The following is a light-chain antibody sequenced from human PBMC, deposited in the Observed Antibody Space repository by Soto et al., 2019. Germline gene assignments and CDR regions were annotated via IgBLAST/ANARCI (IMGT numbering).Light chain of an antibody. Sequence: QSALTQPASVSGSPGQSITISCTGTNSDVGGYKYVSWYQHQPGKAPKLMFYGVDNRPSGVSNRFSASKSGNTASLTISGLQAEDEAEYYCVSYTSTTTLVFGGGTKVTVL. J-gene: IGLJ2*01. V-gene: IGLV2-14*03. CDR3: VSYTSTTTLV. CDR2: GVD. CDR1: NSDVGGYKY.